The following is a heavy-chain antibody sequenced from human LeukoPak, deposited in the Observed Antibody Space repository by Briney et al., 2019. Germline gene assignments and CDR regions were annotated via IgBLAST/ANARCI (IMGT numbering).Heavy chain of an antibody. CDR3: ARGLFSSSWSYYYYMDV. V-gene: IGHV4-31*03. CDR2: IYYSGST. Sequence: SETLSLTCTVSGGSISSGGYYWSWIRQHPGKGLEWIGYIYYSGSTYYNPSPKSRVTISVHTSKNQFSLKLSSVTAADTAVYYCARGLFSSSWSYYYYMDVWGKGTTVTVSS. CDR1: GGSISSGGYY. D-gene: IGHD6-13*01. J-gene: IGHJ6*03.